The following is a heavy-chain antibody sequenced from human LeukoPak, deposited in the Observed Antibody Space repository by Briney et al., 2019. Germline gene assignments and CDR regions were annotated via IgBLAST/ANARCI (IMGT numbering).Heavy chain of an antibody. CDR1: GGSISSGGYS. CDR2: IHSSGTA. CDR3: ARGLLLWFGESHHFDY. V-gene: IGHV4-30-2*01. D-gene: IGHD3-10*01. Sequence: SETLSLTCSVSGGSISSGGYSWNWIRQPPGKGLEWIGYIHSSGTAYYNPSLKSRVTISLDRSKNQFSLNLTSVTAADTAVYYCARGLLLWFGESHHFDYWGQGTLVTVSS. J-gene: IGHJ4*02.